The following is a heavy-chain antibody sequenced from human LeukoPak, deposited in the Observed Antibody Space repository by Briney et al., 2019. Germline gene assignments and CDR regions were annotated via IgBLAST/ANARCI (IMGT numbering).Heavy chain of an antibody. V-gene: IGHV1-2*06. CDR1: GYTFTSYD. Sequence: ASVKVSCKASGYTFTSYDINWVRQAPGQGLEWMGRINPNSGGTNYAQKFQGRVTMTRDTSISTAYMELSRLRSDDTAVYYCARAVVVTAPLDYWGQGTLVTVSS. CDR3: ARAVVVTAPLDY. J-gene: IGHJ4*02. CDR2: INPNSGGT. D-gene: IGHD2-21*02.